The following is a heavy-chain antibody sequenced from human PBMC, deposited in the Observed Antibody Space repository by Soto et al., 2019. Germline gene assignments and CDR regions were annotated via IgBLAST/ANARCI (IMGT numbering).Heavy chain of an antibody. V-gene: IGHV1-69*11. CDR1: GGSFSDYA. CDR3: ARGLGGSYFPFDY. J-gene: IGHJ4*02. CDR2: IVPMLRTP. Sequence: QVQLVQSGAEVKKPGSSVKVSCKASGGSFSDYAINWVRQAPGPGLEWMGGIVPMLRTPNYARKFQGRVTITVDESTSTVSRESTSLTSDDTAVYYCARGLGGSYFPFDYWGQGTLVTVSS. D-gene: IGHD1-26*01.